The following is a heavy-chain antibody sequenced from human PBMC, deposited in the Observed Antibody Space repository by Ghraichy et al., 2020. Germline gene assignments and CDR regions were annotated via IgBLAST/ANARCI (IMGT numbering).Heavy chain of an antibody. V-gene: IGHV4-59*08. Sequence: SETLSLTCTVSGGSIRSYYWSWIRHPPGKGLEWIGYVYYNGNTDYSPSLKSRATISVDTSKNQFSLRLTSVTAVDTAVYYCARRGRGYSLYFYGLDIWGQGTTVTVSS. D-gene: IGHD5-18*01. CDR2: VYYNGNT. CDR3: ARRGRGYSLYFYGLDI. CDR1: GGSIRSYY. J-gene: IGHJ6*02.